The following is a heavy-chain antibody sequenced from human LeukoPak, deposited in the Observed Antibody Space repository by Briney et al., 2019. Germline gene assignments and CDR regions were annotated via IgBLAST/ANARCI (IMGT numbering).Heavy chain of an antibody. D-gene: IGHD2-2*01. J-gene: IGHJ4*02. V-gene: IGHV3-23*01. CDR1: GFTFSTYA. CDR3: AKRMPYYFDH. CDR2: ISSGGGPT. Sequence: GGSLRLSCAASGFTFSTYAMSWFRQAPGKGLEWVSSISSGGGPTYYADSVKGRFTVSRDNSKNTVYLQVNSLRAEDTAVYYCAKRMPYYFDHWGQGTLVTVSS.